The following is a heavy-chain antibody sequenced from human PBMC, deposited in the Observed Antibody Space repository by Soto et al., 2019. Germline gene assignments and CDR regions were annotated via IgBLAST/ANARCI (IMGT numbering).Heavy chain of an antibody. CDR2: ISSNSGYI. CDR1: GFTFRLHA. Sequence: EVQLVESGGGLVKPGGSLRLSCAASGFTFRLHAMNWVRQAPGKGLEWVSYISSNSGYIYYADSVKGRFTISRDNAQKSLYLQMDSLRAEDTAVYYCARESTVGELRGAAFDIWGLGTKVTVSS. D-gene: IGHD1-26*01. CDR3: ARESTVGELRGAAFDI. V-gene: IGHV3-21*01. J-gene: IGHJ3*02.